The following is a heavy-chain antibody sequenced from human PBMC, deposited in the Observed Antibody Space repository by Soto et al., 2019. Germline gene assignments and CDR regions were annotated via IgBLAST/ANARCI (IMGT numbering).Heavy chain of an antibody. CDR1: GGSFGNYY. V-gene: IGHV4-59*01. J-gene: IGHJ6*02. CDR2: IYFGGST. Sequence: QVQLQESGPGLVKPSETLSLACNVSGGSFGNYYWSWIRQPPGKGLEWIGYIYFGGSTNYNPSLKSRAAIAIDTSKHQLALRLISVTAADSAVYYCATGLFVPDNSFYYGVDVWGHGTAVTISS. D-gene: IGHD2-21*01. CDR3: ATGLFVPDNSFYYGVDV.